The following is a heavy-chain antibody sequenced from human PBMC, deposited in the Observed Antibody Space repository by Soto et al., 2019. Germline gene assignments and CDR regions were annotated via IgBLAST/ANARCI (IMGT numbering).Heavy chain of an antibody. CDR2: IVVGSGNT. D-gene: IGHD2-15*01. V-gene: IGHV1-58*02. J-gene: IGHJ4*02. CDR1: GFTFTSST. CDR3: AAEPPGNGGNLPLGY. Sequence: QMQLVQSGPEVKKPGTSVKVSCKASGFTFTSSTMQWVRQARGQRLEWIGWIVVGSGNTNYAQKFQERITITRDMSTRTAYMELSSLRSEDTAVYYCAAEPPGNGGNLPLGYWGQGTLVTVSS.